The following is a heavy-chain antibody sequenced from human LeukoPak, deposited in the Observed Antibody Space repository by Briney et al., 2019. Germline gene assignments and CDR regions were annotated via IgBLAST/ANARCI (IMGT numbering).Heavy chain of an antibody. CDR3: AKDSTVTTLDY. V-gene: IGHV3-33*06. J-gene: IGHJ4*02. CDR2: IWYDGSNK. CDR1: GFTFSSYG. D-gene: IGHD4-17*01. Sequence: HPGRSLRLSCAASGFTFSSYGMHWVCQAPGEGLELVAVIWYDGSNKYYADSVKGRFTISRDNSKNTLYLQMNSLRAEDTAVYYCAKDSTVTTLDYWGQGTLVTVSS.